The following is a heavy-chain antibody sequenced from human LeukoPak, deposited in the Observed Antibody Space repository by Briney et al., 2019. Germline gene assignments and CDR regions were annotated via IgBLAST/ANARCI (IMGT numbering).Heavy chain of an antibody. CDR1: GFTFSSYS. CDR3: ARSTFYCSSTSCYPTYFDY. CDR2: ISSSSSTI. V-gene: IGHV3-48*01. Sequence: QTGGSLRLSCAASGFTFSSYSMNWVRQAPGKGLEWVSYISSSSSTIYYADSVKGRFTISRDNAKNSLYLQMNSLRAEDTAVYYCARSTFYCSSTSCYPTYFDYWGQGTLVTVSS. D-gene: IGHD2-2*01. J-gene: IGHJ4*02.